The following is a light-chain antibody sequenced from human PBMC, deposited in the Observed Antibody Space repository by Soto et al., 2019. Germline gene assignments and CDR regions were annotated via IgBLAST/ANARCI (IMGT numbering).Light chain of an antibody. CDR1: QSVLYSSNNKSY. V-gene: IGKV4-1*01. CDR2: WAS. Sequence: DIVMTQSPDSLAVSLGERDTINCKSSQSVLYSSNNKSYLAWYQQKPGLPPKLLIYWASTRESGVPDRFSGSGSGTDFTLTISSLQAEDVAVYYCQQYFSAPWTFGQGTKVEIK. J-gene: IGKJ1*01. CDR3: QQYFSAPWT.